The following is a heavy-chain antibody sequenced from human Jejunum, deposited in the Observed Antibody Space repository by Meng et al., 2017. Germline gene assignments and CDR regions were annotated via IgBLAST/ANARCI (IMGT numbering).Heavy chain of an antibody. CDR3: ARVFRYFDWVSSSRYYHGMDV. D-gene: IGHD3-9*01. Sequence: GSLRLSCTVSGGSISSTNYYWGWIRQPPGKGLEWIGHIYYGGSAKYNPSLHSRATISVDRSKNQFSLKLNSATVADAAVYYCARVFRYFDWVSSSRYYHGMDVWGQGTTVTVSS. J-gene: IGHJ6*02. CDR2: IYYGGSA. V-gene: IGHV4-39*07. CDR1: GGSISSTNYY.